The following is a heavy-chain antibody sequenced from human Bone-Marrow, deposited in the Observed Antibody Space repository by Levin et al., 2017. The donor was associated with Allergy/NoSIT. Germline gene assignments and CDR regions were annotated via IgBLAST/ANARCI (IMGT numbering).Heavy chain of an antibody. CDR3: ASGPISDY. D-gene: IGHD3-3*01. V-gene: IGHV3-48*03. Sequence: QTGGSLRLSCAASGFSFRDYEMTWIRQAPGKGLEWISYINENSDTRYYADSVKGRFTISRDNAKNSMYLQMDSLRAEDTAVYYCASGPISDYWGRGAQVSVSS. CDR2: INENSDTR. CDR1: GFSFRDYE. J-gene: IGHJ4*02.